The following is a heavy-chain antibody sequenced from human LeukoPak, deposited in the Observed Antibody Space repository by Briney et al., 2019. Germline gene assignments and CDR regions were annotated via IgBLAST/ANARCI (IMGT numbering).Heavy chain of an antibody. D-gene: IGHD2-2*01. CDR3: AMYCSSTSCYPIPH. CDR2: INHSGST. CDR1: GGSFSGYY. Sequence: SETLSLTCAVYGGSFSGYYWSWIRQPPGKGLEWIGEINHSGSTNYNPSLKGRVTISVDTSKNQFSLKLSSVTAADTAVYYCAMYCSSTSCYPIPHWGQGTLVTVSS. V-gene: IGHV4-34*01. J-gene: IGHJ1*01.